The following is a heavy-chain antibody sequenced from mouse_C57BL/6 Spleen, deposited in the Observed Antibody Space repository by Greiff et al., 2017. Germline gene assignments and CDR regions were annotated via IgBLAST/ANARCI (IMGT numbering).Heavy chain of an antibody. Sequence: VQLQQSGAELVRPGASVKLSCTASGFNINDDYMHWVKQRPEQGLEWIGWFDPENGDTEYASKFQGKATITADTSSNTAYLQLSSLTSEDTAVYDCTRGSYYDYGDWYFDVWGTGTTVTVSS. CDR3: TRGSYYDYGDWYFDV. J-gene: IGHJ1*03. D-gene: IGHD2-4*01. CDR1: GFNINDDY. CDR2: FDPENGDT. V-gene: IGHV14-4*01.